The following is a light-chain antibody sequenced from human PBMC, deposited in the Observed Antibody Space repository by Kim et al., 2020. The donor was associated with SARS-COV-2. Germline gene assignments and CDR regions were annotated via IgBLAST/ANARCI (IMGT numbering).Light chain of an antibody. V-gene: IGKV3D-15*01. CDR2: GSS. J-gene: IGKJ3*01. CDR1: QSVSSN. CDR3: QQYNEWPLT. Sequence: EKVMTQSPATLSVPPGERATLSCRASQSVSSNLAWYQQKPGQAPRLLIYGSSIRATGIPAMFSGSGSGTEFTLTISSLQSEDFAVYYCQQYNEWPLTFGPGTKVDIK.